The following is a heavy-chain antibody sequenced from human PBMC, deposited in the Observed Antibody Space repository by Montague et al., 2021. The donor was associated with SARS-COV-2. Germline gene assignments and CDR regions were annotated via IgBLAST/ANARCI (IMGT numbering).Heavy chain of an antibody. D-gene: IGHD2-15*01. CDR3: GRGVVAATPAVDY. Sequence: SETLSLTCTVSGDSISSFYWNWIRQPAGKGLEWIGRIYASEGTNYNPSLKSRVTMSVDTSKNQFSLKLNSVTAADTAVYYCGRGVVAATPAVDYWGRGTLVTVSS. CDR1: GDSISSFY. V-gene: IGHV4-4*07. CDR2: IYASEGT. J-gene: IGHJ4*02.